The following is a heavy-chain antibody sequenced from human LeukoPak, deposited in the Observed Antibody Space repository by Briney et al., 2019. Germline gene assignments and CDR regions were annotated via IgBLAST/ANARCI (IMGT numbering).Heavy chain of an antibody. CDR2: IGGSGGTT. CDR3: AKEPQGTGYFDY. V-gene: IGHV3-23*01. Sequence: GGSLRLSCAASGFSFSTYAMSWVRQAPGKGLEWVSAIGGSGGTTYYADSVKGRFTISRDNSKNTLYLQMNSLRAEDTAVYYCAKEPQGTGYFDYWGQGTLVTVSS. CDR1: GFSFSTYA. D-gene: IGHD3/OR15-3a*01. J-gene: IGHJ4*02.